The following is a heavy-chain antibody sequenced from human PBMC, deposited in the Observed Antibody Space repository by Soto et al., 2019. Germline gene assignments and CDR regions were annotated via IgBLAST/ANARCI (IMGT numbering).Heavy chain of an antibody. D-gene: IGHD1-26*01. CDR2: IYYSGTA. Sequence: WTWVRQHPGKGLEWVGHIYYSGTAYYNPSLKSRVALSVDPSQNRFSLKLSSVTAPDTAIYFCARSLPGGTVFYMDIWGEGTTVTVSS. J-gene: IGHJ6*03. V-gene: IGHV4-31*02. CDR3: ARSLPGGTVFYMDI.